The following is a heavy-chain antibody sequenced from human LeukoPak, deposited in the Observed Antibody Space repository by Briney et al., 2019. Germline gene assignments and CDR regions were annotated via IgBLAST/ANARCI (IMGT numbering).Heavy chain of an antibody. D-gene: IGHD6-19*01. V-gene: IGHV3-23*01. CDR2: ISGSGGST. CDR1: GFTFGSYA. CDR3: AKRAPQWLAQFDY. Sequence: GGSLRLSCAASGFTFGSYAMSWVRQAPGKGLEWVSAISGSGGSTYYADSVKGRFTITRDNSKNTLYLQMNGLRAEDTAVYYCAKRAPQWLAQFDYWGQGTLVTVSS. J-gene: IGHJ4*02.